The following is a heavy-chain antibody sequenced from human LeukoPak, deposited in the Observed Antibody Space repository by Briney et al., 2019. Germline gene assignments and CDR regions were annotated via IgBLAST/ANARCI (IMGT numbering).Heavy chain of an antibody. CDR1: GFTFSSYS. Sequence: GGSLRLSCAASGFTFSSYSMNWVRQAPGQGLEWVSSISSSSSYIYYADSVKGRFTISRDNAKNSLYLQMNSLRAEDTAVYYCARSTPDYYYMDVWGKGTTVTVSS. CDR3: ARSTPDYYYMDV. V-gene: IGHV3-21*01. J-gene: IGHJ6*03. CDR2: ISSSSSYI.